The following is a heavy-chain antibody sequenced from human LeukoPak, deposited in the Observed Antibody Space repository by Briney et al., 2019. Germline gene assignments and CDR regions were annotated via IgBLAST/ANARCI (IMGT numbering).Heavy chain of an antibody. CDR2: IYSGGST. D-gene: IGHD3-10*01. CDR3: ARATLWFGELSLLFDY. J-gene: IGHJ4*02. V-gene: IGHV3-53*01. CDR1: GFTVSSNY. Sequence: PGGSLRLSCAASGFTVSSNYMSWVRQAPGKGLEWVSVIYSGGSTYYADSVKGRFTISRDNSKNTLYLQMNSLRAEDTAVYYCARATLWFGELSLLFDYWGQGTLVTVSS.